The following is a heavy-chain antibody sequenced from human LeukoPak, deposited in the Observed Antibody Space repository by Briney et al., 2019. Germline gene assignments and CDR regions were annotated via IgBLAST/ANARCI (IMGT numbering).Heavy chain of an antibody. V-gene: IGHV1-2*02. CDR3: ARGAYSNYVGYYYMDV. CDR1: GYTFTGYH. D-gene: IGHD4-11*01. CDR2: INPNSGGT. J-gene: IGHJ6*03. Sequence: ASVKVSCKASGYTFTGYHMHWVRQAPGQGLEWMGWINPNSGGTNYAQKFQGRVTMTRDTSISTAYMELSRLRSDDTAVYYCARGAYSNYVGYYYMDVWGKGTTVTVSS.